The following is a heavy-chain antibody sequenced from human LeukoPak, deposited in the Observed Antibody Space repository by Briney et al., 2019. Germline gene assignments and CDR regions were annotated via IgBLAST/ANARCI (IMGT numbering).Heavy chain of an antibody. V-gene: IGHV1-46*01. D-gene: IGHD5-12*01. Sequence: ASVKVSCKASGYTFTSYYMHWVRQAPGQGLEWMGIINPSGGSTSYAQKFQGRVTMTRDMSTSTVYMELSSLRSGDTAVYYCARGGYRDYFDYWGQGTLVTVSS. CDR2: INPSGGST. CDR3: ARGGYRDYFDY. J-gene: IGHJ4*02. CDR1: GYTFTSYY.